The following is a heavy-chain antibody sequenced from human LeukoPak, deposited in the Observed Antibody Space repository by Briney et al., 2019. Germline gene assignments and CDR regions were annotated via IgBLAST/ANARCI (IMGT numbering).Heavy chain of an antibody. J-gene: IGHJ6*03. D-gene: IGHD6-13*01. Sequence: PSETLSLTCTVSGSSFSSAYYWGWIRQPPGQGLEWIGIIYHSGSTYYNPSLKSRVTISVDTSKIQFSLKLSSVTAADTAVYYCAREESQKAATSMWDYYYYYYMDVWGKGTTVTVSS. V-gene: IGHV4-38-2*02. CDR2: IYHSGST. CDR1: GSSFSSAYY. CDR3: AREESQKAATSMWDYYYYYYMDV.